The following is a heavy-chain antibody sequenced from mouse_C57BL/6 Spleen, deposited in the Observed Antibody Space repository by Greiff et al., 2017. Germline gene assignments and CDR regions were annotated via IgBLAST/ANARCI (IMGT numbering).Heavy chain of an antibody. J-gene: IGHJ4*01. CDR2: IHPNSGST. CDR1: GYTFTSYW. Sequence: VQLQQPGAELVKPGASVKLSCKASGYTFTSYWMHWVKQRPGQGLEWIGMIHPNSGSTNYNEKFKSKATLTVDKSSSTAYMQLSSLTSEDSAVYYCARHYGSSAYYAMDYWGQGTSVTVSS. D-gene: IGHD1-1*01. V-gene: IGHV1-64*01. CDR3: ARHYGSSAYYAMDY.